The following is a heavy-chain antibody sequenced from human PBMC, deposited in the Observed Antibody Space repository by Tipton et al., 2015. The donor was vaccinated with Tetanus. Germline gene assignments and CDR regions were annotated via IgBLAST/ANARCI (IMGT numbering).Heavy chain of an antibody. CDR2: IYYTGST. D-gene: IGHD1-7*01. J-gene: IGHJ4*02. CDR3: ARANYDSSKKGPFDS. CDR1: GGSMNSYY. V-gene: IGHV4-59*01. Sequence: PGLVKPSETLSLVCTVSGGSMNSYYWSWIRQPPGKGLEWIGYIYYTGSTNYNPSLKSGVTISLDTSKNQFSLKLTSVSAADTAVYYCARANYDSSKKGPFDSWGQGSLVIVSS.